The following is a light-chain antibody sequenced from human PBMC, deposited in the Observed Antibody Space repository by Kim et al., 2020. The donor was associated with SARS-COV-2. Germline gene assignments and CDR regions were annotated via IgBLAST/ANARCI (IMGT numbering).Light chain of an antibody. CDR2: GAS. CDR1: QSVSSSY. V-gene: IGKV3-20*01. Sequence: SPGERATPSCRASQSVSSSYLAWYQQKPGQAPRLLIYGASSRATGIPDRFSGSGSGTDFTLTISRLEPEDFAVYYCQQYGSSPPRTFGQGTKLEIK. J-gene: IGKJ2*01. CDR3: QQYGSSPPRT.